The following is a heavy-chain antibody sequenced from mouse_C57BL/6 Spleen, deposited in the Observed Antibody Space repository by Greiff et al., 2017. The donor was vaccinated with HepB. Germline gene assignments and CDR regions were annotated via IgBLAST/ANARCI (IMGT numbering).Heavy chain of an antibody. CDR2: ISSGSSTI. D-gene: IGHD1-1*01. J-gene: IGHJ4*01. CDR1: GFTFSDYG. CDR3: ARLLRYLYAMDY. Sequence: EVKLMESGGGLVKPGGSLKLSCAASGFTFSDYGMHWVRQAPEKGLEWVAYISSGSSTIYYADTVKGRFTISRDNAKNTLFLQMTSLRSEDTAVYYCARLLRYLYAMDYWGQGTSVTVSS. V-gene: IGHV5-17*01.